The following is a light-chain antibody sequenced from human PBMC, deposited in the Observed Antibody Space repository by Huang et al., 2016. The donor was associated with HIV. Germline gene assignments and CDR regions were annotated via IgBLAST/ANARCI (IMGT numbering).Light chain of an antibody. CDR3: QQLNSYPRT. Sequence: IQLTQSPSSLSASVGDRVTITCRASQGISSYLAWYQEKPGKAPKLLIYAASTLQSGVPARFSGSGSGTDFTLTIGSLQSEDFATYYCQQLNSYPRTFGQGTKVEIK. CDR2: AAS. CDR1: QGISSY. J-gene: IGKJ1*01. V-gene: IGKV1-9*01.